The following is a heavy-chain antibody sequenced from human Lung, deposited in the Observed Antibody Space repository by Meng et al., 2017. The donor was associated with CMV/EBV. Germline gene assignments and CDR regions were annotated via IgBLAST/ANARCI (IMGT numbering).Heavy chain of an antibody. CDR3: ARGRVSYSSSSSLNY. Sequence: QVQLVQSGGELKRSGASAKVSCKPSGYTFKRYASTWVRQAPGQGLEWMGWFNPYNGKTDNAQNLQARLTMTTDTSTSTVYMELGSLRSDDTAVYYCARGRVSYSSSSSLNYWGQGTLVTVSS. D-gene: IGHD6-6*01. V-gene: IGHV1-18*01. CDR1: GYTFKRYA. J-gene: IGHJ4*02. CDR2: FNPYNGKT.